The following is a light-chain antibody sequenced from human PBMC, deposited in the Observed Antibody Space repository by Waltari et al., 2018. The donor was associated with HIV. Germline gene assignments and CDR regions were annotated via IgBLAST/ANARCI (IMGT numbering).Light chain of an antibody. Sequence: QSVLTQPPSASGTPGQRVTISCTGSRSNIGSNPVSWFQHLPGTAPKLLIYMNDQRPSGVPDRFSGSKSGTSASLAIRGLRSEDEAHYYCAAWDDSLNGVVFGGGTKLTVL. CDR3: AAWDDSLNGVV. J-gene: IGLJ2*01. V-gene: IGLV1-47*01. CDR2: MND. CDR1: RSNIGSNP.